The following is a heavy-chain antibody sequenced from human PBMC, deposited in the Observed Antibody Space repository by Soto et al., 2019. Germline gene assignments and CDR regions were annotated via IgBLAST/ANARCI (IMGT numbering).Heavy chain of an antibody. D-gene: IGHD6-13*01. Sequence: PSETLSLTCAVSGGSISSGAYLWSWIRQSPGKGLEWIAYMYPSGSTYYNPSLKSRVTISVDKSKNQLSLNLTSVTAADTAVYYCASSRAAAGTWVGSVGEFDPWGQGTLVTVSS. CDR1: GGSISSGAYL. CDR2: MYPSGST. V-gene: IGHV4-30-2*06. CDR3: ASSRAAAGTWVGSVGEFDP. J-gene: IGHJ5*02.